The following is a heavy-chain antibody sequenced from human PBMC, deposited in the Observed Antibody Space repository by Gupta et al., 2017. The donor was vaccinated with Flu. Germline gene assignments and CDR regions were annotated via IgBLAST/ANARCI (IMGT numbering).Heavy chain of an antibody. J-gene: IGHJ4*02. V-gene: IGHV4-61*01. CDR1: SRSYY. Sequence: SRSYYWTWIRQPPGKGLEWIGYNPSGGGVRYNSSLESRVSISIDASKNEFSLKLTSVTAADTAVYYCARFCAGRSSPDDWGQGTLVTVSS. CDR2: NPSGGGV. D-gene: IGHD3-3*01. CDR3: ARFCAGRSSPDD.